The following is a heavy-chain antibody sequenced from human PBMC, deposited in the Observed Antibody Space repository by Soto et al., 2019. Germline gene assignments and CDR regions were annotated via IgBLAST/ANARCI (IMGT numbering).Heavy chain of an antibody. CDR1: GFTFSSYW. J-gene: IGHJ4*02. CDR2: TTDDGGRT. V-gene: IGHV3-23*01. D-gene: IGHD3-10*01. CDR3: AKGGGLCTGAYYNVAY. Sequence: GGSLRLSCEASGFTFSSYWFHWVRQVPGKGLVWDSSTTDDGGRTFYADSVKGRFTISRDNSNNRLYLQMNSLRAEDTALYYCAKGGGLCTGAYYNVAYWGQGTLVTVSS.